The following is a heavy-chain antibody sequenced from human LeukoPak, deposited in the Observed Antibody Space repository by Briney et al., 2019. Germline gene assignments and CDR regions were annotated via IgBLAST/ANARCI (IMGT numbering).Heavy chain of an antibody. V-gene: IGHV3-74*01. J-gene: IGHJ4*02. CDR2: INTDGSST. D-gene: IGHD7-27*01. CDR3: ARTLNWAFDF. Sequence: PGGSLRLSCAASGFTFSTYWMHWVRQAPGKGLVWVSRINTDGSSTNYADSVKGRFTISRDNANNTLYLQMNSLRAEDTAVYSCARTLNWAFDFWGQGTLVTVSS. CDR1: GFTFSTYW.